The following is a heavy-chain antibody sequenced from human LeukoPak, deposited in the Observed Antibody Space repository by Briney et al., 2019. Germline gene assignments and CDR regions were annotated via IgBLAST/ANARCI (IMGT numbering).Heavy chain of an antibody. D-gene: IGHD5-12*01. CDR1: GFTFSAYY. CDR2: ISTTGSTI. V-gene: IGHV3-11*01. J-gene: IGHJ4*02. Sequence: GGSLRLSCTASGFTFSAYYMSWIRQAPGKGLEWVSYISTTGSTIKYADSVKGRFTISRDNAKNSLFLHMNSLRAEDTAVYYCVRLKAAYTGYDIIDYWGQGTPITVSP. CDR3: VRLKAAYTGYDIIDY.